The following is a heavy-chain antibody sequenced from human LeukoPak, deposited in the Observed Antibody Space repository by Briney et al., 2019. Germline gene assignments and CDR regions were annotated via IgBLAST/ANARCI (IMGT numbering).Heavy chain of an antibody. Sequence: PGGSLRLSCAASGFTFSSYSMNWVRQAPGKGLGWVSSISSSSSYIYYADSVKGRFTISRDNAKNSLYLQMNSLRAADTAVYYCVRKVRSLGNAVPWGFGPWGQGTLVTVSS. J-gene: IGHJ5*02. CDR3: VRKVRSLGNAVPWGFGP. D-gene: IGHD3-10*01. CDR1: GFTFSSYS. V-gene: IGHV3-21*01. CDR2: ISSSSSYI.